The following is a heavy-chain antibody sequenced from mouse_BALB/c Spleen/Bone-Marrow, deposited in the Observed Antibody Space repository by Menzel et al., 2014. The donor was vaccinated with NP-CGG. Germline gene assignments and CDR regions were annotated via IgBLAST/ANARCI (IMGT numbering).Heavy chain of an antibody. CDR1: GFDFSRYW. CDR2: INPDSSTI. CDR3: ARLGYYGYVDY. J-gene: IGHJ4*01. Sequence: EVKLEESGGGLVQPGGSLKLSCAASGFDFSRYWMSWVRQAPGKGLEWIGEINPDSSTINYKPSLKDKFIISRDNAKNTLFLQMSKVRSEDTALYYCARLGYYGYVDYWGQGTSVTVSS. V-gene: IGHV4-1*02. D-gene: IGHD2-2*01.